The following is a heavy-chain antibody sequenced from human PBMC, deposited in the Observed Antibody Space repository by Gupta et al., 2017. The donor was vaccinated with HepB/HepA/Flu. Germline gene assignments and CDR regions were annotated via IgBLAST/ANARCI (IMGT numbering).Heavy chain of an antibody. CDR2: INPSGGST. CDR3: ARKRKHGYNWFDP. J-gene: IGHJ5*02. D-gene: IGHD1-1*01. Sequence: QVQLVQSGAEVKKPGASVTVSCKASGYTFTSYYMHWVRQAPGQGLEWMGIINPSGGSTSYAQKFQGRVTMTRDTSTSTVYMELSRLRSEDTAVYYCARKRKHGYNWFDPWGQGTLVTVSS. V-gene: IGHV1-46*01. CDR1: GYTFTSYY.